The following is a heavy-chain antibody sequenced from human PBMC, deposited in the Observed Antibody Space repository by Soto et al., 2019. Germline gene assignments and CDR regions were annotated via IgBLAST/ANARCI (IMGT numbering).Heavy chain of an antibody. CDR3: ARVERGTATTVVDAFDI. CDR1: GGSVNSGNYY. CDR2: MSHSGGT. Sequence: QVQLQQWGAGLLKPSETLSLTCAVFGGSVNSGNYYWSWIRQPPGKGLEWIGEMSHSGGTHFNPSLKRRGTISGDTSKNPFSLTLSSVTAADTALYYCARVERGTATTVVDAFDIWGPGTMVTVSS. D-gene: IGHD1-1*01. J-gene: IGHJ3*02. V-gene: IGHV4-34*01.